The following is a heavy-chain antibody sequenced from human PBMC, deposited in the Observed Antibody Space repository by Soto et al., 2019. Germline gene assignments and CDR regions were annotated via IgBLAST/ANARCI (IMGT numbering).Heavy chain of an antibody. CDR2: INSDGSGT. CDR1: VCTFTSDW. V-gene: IGHV3-74*01. J-gene: IGHJ4*02. CDR3: ARAARCNCGVHSGFDY. D-gene: IGHD4-17*01. Sequence: GPLRLFCAACVCTFTSDWMHCVRQAPEKGLVWVSHINSDGSGTKYADYVKGRFTISRDNAKNTLYLQMNSLRAEDADLYYCARAARCNCGVHSGFDYGCQGTVL.